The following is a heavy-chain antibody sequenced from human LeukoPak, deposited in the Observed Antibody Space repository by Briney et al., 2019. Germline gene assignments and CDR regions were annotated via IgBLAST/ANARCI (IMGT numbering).Heavy chain of an antibody. V-gene: IGHV3-48*01. CDR3: ARSLICAF. J-gene: IGHJ4*02. CDR1: GFTFSSYS. Sequence: GGSLRLSCAVSGFTFSSYSMTWVRQVPGKGLEWIAYLTSSSNTFYYADSVKGRFIISRDNARNSLFLQMNSLTVEDTAVYYCARSLICAFWGQGTLVTVSS. CDR2: LTSSSNTF. D-gene: IGHD2-21*01.